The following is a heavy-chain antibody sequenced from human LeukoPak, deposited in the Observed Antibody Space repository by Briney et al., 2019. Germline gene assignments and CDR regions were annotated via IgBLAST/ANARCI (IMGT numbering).Heavy chain of an antibody. CDR3: ARYGITIVRGGKYYFDS. J-gene: IGHJ4*02. Sequence: KSSETLSLTCTVSGGSISGYFWSWIRQPPGKGLEWLGYIHYSGTTNYNPSLNSRVTISVDTSKNQFSLRLSSVTAADTAVYYCARYGITIVRGGKYYFDSWGQGTLVTVSS. CDR2: IHYSGTT. D-gene: IGHD3-10*01. V-gene: IGHV4-59*08. CDR1: GGSISGYF.